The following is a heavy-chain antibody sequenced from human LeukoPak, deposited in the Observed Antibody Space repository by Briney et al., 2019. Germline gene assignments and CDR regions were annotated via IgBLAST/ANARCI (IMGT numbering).Heavy chain of an antibody. D-gene: IGHD5-18*01. J-gene: IGHJ6*02. CDR3: ARDVDTAMVTLSRGYYYGMDV. Sequence: GGSLRLSCAASGFTFSSYGMHWVRQAPGKGLEWVAVIWYDGSNKYYADSVKGRFTISRDNSKNTLYLQMNSLRAEDTAVYYCARDVDTAMVTLSRGYYYGMDVWGQGTTVTVSS. CDR1: GFTFSSYG. V-gene: IGHV3-33*01. CDR2: IWYDGSNK.